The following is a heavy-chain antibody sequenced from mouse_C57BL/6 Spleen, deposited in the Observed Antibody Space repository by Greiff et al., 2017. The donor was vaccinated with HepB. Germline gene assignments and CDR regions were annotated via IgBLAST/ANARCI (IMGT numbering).Heavy chain of an antibody. CDR1: GFTFSSYG. V-gene: IGHV5-6-3*01. CDR2: INSNGGST. CDR3: ARMARTIN. Sequence: VQLVESGGGLVQPGGSLKLSCAASGFTFSSYGMSWVRQTPDKRLELVATINSNGGSTYYPDSVKGRFTIPRENAKNTLYLQMSSLKSEDTAMYYCARMARTINWGQGTNLTVSS. J-gene: IGHJ2*01.